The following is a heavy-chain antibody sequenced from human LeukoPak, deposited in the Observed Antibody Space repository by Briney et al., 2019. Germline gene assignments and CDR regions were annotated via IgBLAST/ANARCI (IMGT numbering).Heavy chain of an antibody. J-gene: IGHJ4*02. CDR1: GFTFDDYA. CDR3: AKDIAAVPPLDYFDY. D-gene: IGHD6-25*01. V-gene: IGHV3-9*01. CDR2: ISWNSGSI. Sequence: GRSLRLSCAASGFTFDDYATHWVRQAPGKGLEWVLGISWNSGSIGYADSVKGRFTISRDNAKNSLYLQMNSLRAEDTALYYCAKDIAAVPPLDYFDYWGQGTLVTVSS.